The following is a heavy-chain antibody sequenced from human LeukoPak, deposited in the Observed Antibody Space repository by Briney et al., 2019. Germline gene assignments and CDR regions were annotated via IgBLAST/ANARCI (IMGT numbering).Heavy chain of an antibody. D-gene: IGHD3-3*01. CDR2: INHSGST. V-gene: IGHV4-34*01. CDR3: ARGVRFPVGFDP. CDR1: GESFSGYY. J-gene: IGHJ5*02. Sequence: SETLSLTCAVYGESFSGYYWSWIRQPPGKGLEWIGEINHSGSTNYNPSLKSRVTISVDTSKNQFSLKLSSVTAADTAVYYWARGVRFPVGFDPWGQGTLVTVSS.